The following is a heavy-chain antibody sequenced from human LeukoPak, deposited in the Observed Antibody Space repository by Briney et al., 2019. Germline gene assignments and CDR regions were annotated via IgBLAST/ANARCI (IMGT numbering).Heavy chain of an antibody. Sequence: PGRSLRLSCAASGFTFRDYAMHWVRQAPGKGLEWVAVISYDGSNKYYADSVKGRFTISRDNSKNTLYLQMNSLRSEDTAVYYCAGIAAAGTGSHFDHWGQGTLVTVSS. V-gene: IGHV3-30-3*01. D-gene: IGHD6-13*01. CDR2: ISYDGSNK. CDR1: GFTFRDYA. J-gene: IGHJ4*02. CDR3: AGIAAAGTGSHFDH.